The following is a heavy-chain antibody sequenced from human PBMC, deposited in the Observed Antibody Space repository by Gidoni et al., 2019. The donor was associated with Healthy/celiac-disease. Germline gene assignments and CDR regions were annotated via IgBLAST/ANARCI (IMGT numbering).Heavy chain of an antibody. J-gene: IGHJ4*02. V-gene: IGHV3-21*01. Sequence: VPLAESGGGLVTPGGSVRLSGAGSGFTLSSYSMNWVRQAPGKGLEWVACISSSSSNIYNAASVKGRFTIANNNANNSLYQQMNSLGAEDAVDYCCSGKPTYLGYWGQGTLVTVSS. CDR1: GFTLSSYS. CDR2: ISSSSSNI. CDR3: SGKPTYLGY.